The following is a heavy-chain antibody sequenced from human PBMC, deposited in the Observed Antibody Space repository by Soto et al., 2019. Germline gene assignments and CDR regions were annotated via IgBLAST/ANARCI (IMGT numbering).Heavy chain of an antibody. CDR1: GFTFSSYG. V-gene: IGHV3-33*01. D-gene: IGHD3-22*01. CDR2: IWYDGSNK. Sequence: QVQLVESGGGVVQPGRSLRLSCAASGFTFSSYGMHWVRQAPGKGLEWVAVIWYDGSNKYYADSVKGRFTISRDNSKNTLYLQMNSLRAEDTAVYYCARSRIQSGYYFGYFDYWGQGTLVTVSS. CDR3: ARSRIQSGYYFGYFDY. J-gene: IGHJ4*02.